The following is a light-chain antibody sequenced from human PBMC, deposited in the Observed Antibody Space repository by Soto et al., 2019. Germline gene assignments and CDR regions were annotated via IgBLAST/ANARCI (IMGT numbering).Light chain of an antibody. J-gene: IGKJ3*01. CDR2: GAS. Sequence: PGGRVTLSCRASQSVRSSYLAWYQQKPGQAPRLLIYGASIRATGIPDRFGGSGSGTDFTLTISRLEPEDFAVYYCHQYGDSPLFGPGTKVDIK. CDR1: QSVRSSY. V-gene: IGKV3-20*01. CDR3: HQYGDSPL.